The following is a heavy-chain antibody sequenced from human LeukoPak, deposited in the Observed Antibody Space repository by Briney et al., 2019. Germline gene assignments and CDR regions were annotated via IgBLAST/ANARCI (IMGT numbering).Heavy chain of an antibody. D-gene: IGHD2-2*01. V-gene: IGHV1-69*05. CDR3: ARHLKDIVVVPAVLYGAFDI. Sequence: SVKVSCMASGGTFSSYAISWVRQAPGQGLEWMGGIIPVFGTANYAQKFQGRVTMTTDESTSTAYMELSSLRSEDTAVYYCARHLKDIVVVPAVLYGAFDIWGQGTMVTVSS. CDR1: GGTFSSYA. J-gene: IGHJ3*02. CDR2: IIPVFGTA.